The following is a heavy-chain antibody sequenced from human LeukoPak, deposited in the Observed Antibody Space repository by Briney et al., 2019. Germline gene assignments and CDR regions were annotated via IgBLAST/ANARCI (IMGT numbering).Heavy chain of an antibody. V-gene: IGHV3-73*01. CDR3: TRGTGIVGATVEY. Sequence: GGSLRLSCAPSGFTFSGSAMHWVRQDSGKGLEWVGRIRSKANSYATAYAASVKGRFTISRDDSKNTAYLQMNSLKTEDTAVYYCTRGTGIVGATVEYWGQGTLVTVSS. CDR2: IRSKANSYAT. D-gene: IGHD1-26*01. J-gene: IGHJ4*02. CDR1: GFTFSGSA.